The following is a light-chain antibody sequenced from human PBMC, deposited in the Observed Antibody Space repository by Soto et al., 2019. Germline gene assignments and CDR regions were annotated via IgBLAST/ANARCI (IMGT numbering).Light chain of an antibody. V-gene: IGKV1-9*01. J-gene: IGKJ2*01. CDR3: QHLNSFPLT. CDR1: QGISSY. CDR2: AAS. Sequence: DIQLTQSPSFLSASVGDRVTITCRASQGISSYLVWYQQKPGKAPKLLIYAASTLQSGVPSRFSGSKSGTEFTLTISSLQPEDFATYYCQHLNSFPLTFGQGTKLEIK.